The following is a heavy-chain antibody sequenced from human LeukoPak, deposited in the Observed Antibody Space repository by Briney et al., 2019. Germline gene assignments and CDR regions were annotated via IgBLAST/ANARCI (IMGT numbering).Heavy chain of an antibody. V-gene: IGHV3-11*04. D-gene: IGHD3-10*01. CDR3: ARPLMYYYGSETYFWFDP. CDR1: GFTFSDYY. Sequence: PGGSLRLSCAASGFTFSDYYMSWIRQAPGKGLEWVSYISNSGNTTYYADSVKGRFTISRDNAKNSLSLQMNSLRAEDTAVYYCARPLMYYYGSETYFWFDPWGQGTLVTVSS. CDR2: ISNSGNTT. J-gene: IGHJ5*02.